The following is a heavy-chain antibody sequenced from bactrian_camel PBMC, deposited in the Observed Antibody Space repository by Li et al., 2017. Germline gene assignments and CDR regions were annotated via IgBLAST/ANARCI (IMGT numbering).Heavy chain of an antibody. Sequence: VQLVESGGGLVQPGGSLRLSCATSGFPFSSYAMFWVRQAPGEGLEWVSSITSGGDTAYYADSPKDLFTISRDTAKNTVYLQMNSLKSEDTALYYCAFGVGGWAEFGNWGQGTQVTVS. CDR1: GFPFSSYA. D-gene: IGHD5*01. CDR2: ITSGGDTA. J-gene: IGHJ6*01. V-gene: IGHV3S35*01. CDR3: AFGVGGWAEFGN.